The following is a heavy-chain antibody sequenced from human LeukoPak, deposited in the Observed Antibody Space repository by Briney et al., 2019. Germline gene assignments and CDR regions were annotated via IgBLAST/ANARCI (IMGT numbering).Heavy chain of an antibody. CDR1: GGSMSGHY. CDR3: ARIEDYYDSSGYSQGFDY. J-gene: IGHJ4*02. D-gene: IGHD3-22*01. CDR2: IYYSGTT. V-gene: IGHV4-59*08. Sequence: SETLSLTCSVSGGSMSGHYWSWLRQPPGKGLEWIGYIYYSGTTNYNPSLESRVTISVDTSKNQFSLKLSSVTAADTAVYYCARIEDYYDSSGYSQGFDYWGQGTLVTVSS.